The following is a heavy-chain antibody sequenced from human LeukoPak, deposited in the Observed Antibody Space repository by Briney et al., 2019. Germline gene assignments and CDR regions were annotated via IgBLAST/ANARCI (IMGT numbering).Heavy chain of an antibody. CDR1: GYTFTSYY. CDR2: INPSGGST. J-gene: IGHJ4*02. V-gene: IGHV1-46*01. Sequence: GASVKVSCKASGYTFTSYYMHWVRQAPGQGLEWMGIINPSGGSTSYAQKFQGRVTMTRDTSTSTVYMELSSLRSEDTAVYYCARGGYYYGSGSYYTLDYWGQGTLVTVSS. CDR3: ARGGYYYGSGSYYTLDY. D-gene: IGHD3-10*01.